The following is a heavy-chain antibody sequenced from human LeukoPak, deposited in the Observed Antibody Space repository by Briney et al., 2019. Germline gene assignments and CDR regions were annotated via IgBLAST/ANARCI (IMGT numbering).Heavy chain of an antibody. D-gene: IGHD6-13*01. CDR3: ARDPYSSSWYSNPNFDY. CDR2: IIPIFGTA. V-gene: IGHV1-69*01. Sequence: SVKVSCKASGGTFSSYAISWVRQAPGQGLEWMGGIIPIFGTANYAQKFQGRVTITADESTSTAYMELSSLRSDDTAVYYCARDPYSSSWYSNPNFDYWGQGTLVTVSS. J-gene: IGHJ4*02. CDR1: GGTFSSYA.